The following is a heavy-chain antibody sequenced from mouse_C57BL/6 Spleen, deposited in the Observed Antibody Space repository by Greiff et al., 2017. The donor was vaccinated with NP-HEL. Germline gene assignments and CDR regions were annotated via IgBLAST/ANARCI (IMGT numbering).Heavy chain of an antibody. CDR3: AVYDDAMDY. Sequence: VQLQQSGAELVKPGASVKMSCKASGYTFTTYPIEWVKQNHGKSLEWIGNFNPYNDDTKYNENVKGKATLTVEKSYSTVYLELSRLTSDDSAVYYCAVYDDAMDYWGQGTSGTVSS. D-gene: IGHD2-12*01. CDR2: FNPYNDDT. V-gene: IGHV1-47*01. CDR1: GYTFTTYP. J-gene: IGHJ4*01.